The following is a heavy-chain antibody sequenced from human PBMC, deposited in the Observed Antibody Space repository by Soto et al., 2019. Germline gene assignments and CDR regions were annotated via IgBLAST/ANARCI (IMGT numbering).Heavy chain of an antibody. J-gene: IGHJ4*02. V-gene: IGHV4-59*01. CDR3: ARGRRSGWYHFDS. Sequence: QVQLQESGPGLVKPSETLSLTCTVSGGSITTYYWSWIRQPPGKGLEWSGYIHYEGSTNYNPSLKSRVTILVDTSQNQFSLKLTSVTAADTAVYFCARGRRSGWYHFDSWGQGTLVTVSS. CDR2: IHYEGST. D-gene: IGHD6-19*01. CDR1: GGSITTYY.